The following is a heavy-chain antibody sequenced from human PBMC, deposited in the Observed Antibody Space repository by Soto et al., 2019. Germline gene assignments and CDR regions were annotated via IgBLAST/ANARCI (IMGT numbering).Heavy chain of an antibody. CDR3: AKVMQPGYYDILTGYSSVPDAFDI. J-gene: IGHJ3*02. CDR1: GFTFSSYG. V-gene: IGHV3-30*18. D-gene: IGHD3-9*01. Sequence: PGGSLRLSCAASGFTFSSYGMHWVRQAPGKGLEWVAVILYDGSNKYYADSVKGRFTISRDNSKNTLYLQMNSLRAEDTAVYYCAKVMQPGYYDILTGYSSVPDAFDIWGQGTMVTVSS. CDR2: ILYDGSNK.